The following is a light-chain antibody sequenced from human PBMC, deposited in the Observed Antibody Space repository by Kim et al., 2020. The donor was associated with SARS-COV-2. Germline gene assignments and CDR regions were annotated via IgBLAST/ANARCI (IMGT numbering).Light chain of an antibody. CDR3: QVWDSSSDHLV. J-gene: IGLJ3*02. Sequence: SYELTQPPSVSVAPGNTARITCGGNNIGSKSVHWYQQKPGQAPVLVIYYDSDRPSGIPERFSGSNSGNTATLTISRVEAGDEADYYCQVWDSSSDHLVFG. CDR2: YDS. CDR1: NIGSKS. V-gene: IGLV3-21*04.